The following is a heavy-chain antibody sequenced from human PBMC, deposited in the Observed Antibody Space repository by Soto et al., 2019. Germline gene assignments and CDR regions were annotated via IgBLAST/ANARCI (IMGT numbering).Heavy chain of an antibody. D-gene: IGHD5-12*01. Sequence: GSVRVACKSSGYTLTKQDINGVRQASGQGLEWMGWMNPNSGNTGYAQKFQGRVTMTRNTSISTAYMELSSLRSEDTAVYYVARARDGYNDLDFSAQRSPVTVSS. V-gene: IGHV1-8*01. CDR3: ARARDGYNDLDF. CDR1: GYTLTKQD. J-gene: IGHJ4*02. CDR2: MNPNSGNT.